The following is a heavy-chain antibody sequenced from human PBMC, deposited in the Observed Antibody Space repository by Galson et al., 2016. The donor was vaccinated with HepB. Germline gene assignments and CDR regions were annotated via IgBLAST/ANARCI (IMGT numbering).Heavy chain of an antibody. D-gene: IGHD6-25*01. J-gene: IGHJ6*02. CDR2: INWDGGSA. CDR1: GFTFDDYT. Sequence: SLRLSCAVSGFTFDDYTMHWVRQGPGKGLEWVALINWDGGSAYYADSVKGRFTISRDNSKSSLYLQRNRLTFEDTAMYYCAKDIRAAVYGRDVWGRGTTVTVSS. V-gene: IGHV3-43*01. CDR3: AKDIRAAVYGRDV.